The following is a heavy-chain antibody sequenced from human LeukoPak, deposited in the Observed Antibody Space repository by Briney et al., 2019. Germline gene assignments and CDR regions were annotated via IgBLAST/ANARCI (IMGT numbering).Heavy chain of an antibody. CDR1: GFTFSNYW. V-gene: IGHV3-7*03. D-gene: IGHD3-3*01. CDR2: INHNGNVN. Sequence: QAGGSLRLSCAASGFTFSNYWMNWARQAPGKGLEWVASINHNGNVNYYVDSVKGRFTISRDNAKNSLYLQMSNLRAEDTAVYYRARDGRETIFGVALTNYYYYYGMDVWGQGTTVTVSS. CDR3: ARDGRETIFGVALTNYYYYYGMDV. J-gene: IGHJ6*02.